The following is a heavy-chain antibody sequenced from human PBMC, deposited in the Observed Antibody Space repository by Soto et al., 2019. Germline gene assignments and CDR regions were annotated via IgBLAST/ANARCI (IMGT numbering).Heavy chain of an antibody. V-gene: IGHV1-46*01. CDR2: INPSGGST. CDR3: AREPPSHYRISTSCYPPWDYYYGMDV. Sequence: ASVKVSCKASGYTFTSYYMHWVRQAPGQGLEWMGIINPSGGSTSYAQKFQGRVTMTRDTSTSTVYMELSSLRSEDTAVYYCAREPPSHYRISTSCYPPWDYYYGMDVWGQGTTVTVSS. CDR1: GYTFTSYY. J-gene: IGHJ6*02. D-gene: IGHD2-2*01.